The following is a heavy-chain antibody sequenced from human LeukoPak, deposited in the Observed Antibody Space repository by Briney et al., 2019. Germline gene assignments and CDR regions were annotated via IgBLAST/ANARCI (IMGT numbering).Heavy chain of an antibody. V-gene: IGHV5-51*01. CDR1: GYTFTNYW. J-gene: IGHJ4*02. CDR2: IYPGDSDT. D-gene: IGHD4-23*01. Sequence: KGGESLKIYCKGSGYTFTNYWIGWVRQMPGKGLEWMGIIYPGDSDTRYSPSFQGQVTISADKSLNTAYLQWSSLKASDTAMYYCARRQSLVGNDYWGQGTLVTVSS. CDR3: ARRQSLVGNDY.